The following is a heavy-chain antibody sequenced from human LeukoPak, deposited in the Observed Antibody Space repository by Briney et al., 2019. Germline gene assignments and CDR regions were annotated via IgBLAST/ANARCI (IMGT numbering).Heavy chain of an antibody. CDR2: ISYDGSNK. V-gene: IGHV3-30-3*01. Sequence: GGSLRLSCAASGFTFSSYAMHWVRQAPGKGLEWVAVISYDGSNKYYADSVKGRFTISRDNSKNTLYLQMNSLRAEDTAAYYCARGAESDFWSGYSDYWGQGTLVTVSS. J-gene: IGHJ4*02. CDR3: ARGAESDFWSGYSDY. D-gene: IGHD3-3*01. CDR1: GFTFSSYA.